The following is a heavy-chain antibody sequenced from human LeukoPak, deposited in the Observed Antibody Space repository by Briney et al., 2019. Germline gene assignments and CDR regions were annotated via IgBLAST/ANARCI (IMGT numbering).Heavy chain of an antibody. J-gene: IGHJ4*02. D-gene: IGHD3-3*01. CDR2: ISSSSSYI. V-gene: IGHV3-21*04. CDR3: AKVPDYDFWSGYSFFDY. CDR1: GFTVSSNY. Sequence: GGSLRLSCAASGFTVSSNYMSWVRQAPGKGLEWVSSISSSSSYIYYADSVKGRFTISRDNSKNTLYLQMNSLRAEDTAVYYCAKVPDYDFWSGYSFFDYWGQGTLVTVSS.